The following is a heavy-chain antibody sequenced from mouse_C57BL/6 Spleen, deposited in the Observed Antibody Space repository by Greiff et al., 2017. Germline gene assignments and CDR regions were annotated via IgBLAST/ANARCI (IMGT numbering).Heavy chain of an antibody. Sequence: VKLMESGAELVKPGASVTISCKASGYAFSSYWMNWVKQRPGKGLEWIGQIYPGDGDTNYNGKFKGKATLTADKSSSTAYMQLSSLTSEDSAVYFCARGYDGPSWFAYWGQGTLVTVSA. J-gene: IGHJ3*01. CDR2: IYPGDGDT. CDR1: GYAFSSYW. V-gene: IGHV1-80*01. CDR3: ARGYDGPSWFAY. D-gene: IGHD2-12*01.